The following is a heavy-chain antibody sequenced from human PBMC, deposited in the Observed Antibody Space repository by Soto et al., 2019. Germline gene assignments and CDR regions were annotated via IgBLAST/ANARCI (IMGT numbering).Heavy chain of an antibody. J-gene: IGHJ6*02. Sequence: GGSLRLSCAASGFTFSNAWMSWVRQAPGKGLEWVGRIKSKTDGGTTDYAAPVKGRFTISRDDSKNTLYLQMNSLKTEDTAVYYCTTDKSSGWSNYYYYYGMDVWGQGTTVTVSS. CDR3: TTDKSSGWSNYYYYYGMDV. D-gene: IGHD6-19*01. V-gene: IGHV3-15*01. CDR1: GFTFSNAW. CDR2: IKSKTDGGTT.